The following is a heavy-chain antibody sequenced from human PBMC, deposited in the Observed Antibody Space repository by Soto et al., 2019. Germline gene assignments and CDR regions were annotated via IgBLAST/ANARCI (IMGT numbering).Heavy chain of an antibody. CDR2: IKSKTDGGTT. V-gene: IGHV3-15*07. D-gene: IGHD3-9*01. Sequence: EVQLVESGGGLVKPGGSLRLSCAASGFTFSNAWMNWFRQAPGKGLEWVGRIKSKTDGGTTDYAAPVKGRFTISRDDSKNTLYLQMNSLKTEDTAVYYCTTSNTYYDILTGYFRSYYFDYWGQGTLVTVSS. J-gene: IGHJ4*02. CDR3: TTSNTYYDILTGYFRSYYFDY. CDR1: GFTFSNAW.